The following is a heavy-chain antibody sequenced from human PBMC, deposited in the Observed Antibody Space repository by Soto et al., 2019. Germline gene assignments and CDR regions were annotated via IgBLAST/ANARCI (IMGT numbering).Heavy chain of an antibody. Sequence: GGSLRLSCAASRFTFSSYAMHWVRQAPGKGLEWVAVISYDGSNKYYADSVKGRFTISRDNSKNTLYLQMNSLRAEDTAVYYCARDTLDYYFGYWGQGTLVTVSS. D-gene: IGHD2-15*01. CDR3: ARDTLDYYFGY. J-gene: IGHJ4*02. CDR2: ISYDGSNK. V-gene: IGHV3-30-3*01. CDR1: RFTFSSYA.